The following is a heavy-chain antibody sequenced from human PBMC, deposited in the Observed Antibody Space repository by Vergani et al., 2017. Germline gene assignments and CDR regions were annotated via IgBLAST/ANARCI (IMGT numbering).Heavy chain of an antibody. Sequence: QVQLVQSGAEVKKPGASVKVSCKASGYTFTSYGISWVRQAPGQGLAWMGWISAYNGNTNYAQKLQGRVTMTTDTSTSTAYMELRSLRSDDTAVYYCARSVPYDSSGYYYQSDAFDIWGQGTMVTVSS. J-gene: IGHJ3*02. CDR1: GYTFTSYG. CDR3: ARSVPYDSSGYYYQSDAFDI. V-gene: IGHV1-18*04. D-gene: IGHD3-22*01. CDR2: ISAYNGNT.